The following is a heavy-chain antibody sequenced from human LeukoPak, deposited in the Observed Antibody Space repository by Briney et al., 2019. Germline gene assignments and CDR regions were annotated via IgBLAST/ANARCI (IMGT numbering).Heavy chain of an antibody. CDR1: GFTFSSYS. J-gene: IGHJ4*02. V-gene: IGHV3-21*01. Sequence: GGSLRLSCAVSGFTFSSYSMNWVRQAPGKGLEWVSSISSSGTYIFYADSVKGRCTISRDNAKNSLYLQINSLRADDTAVYYCARVDYADYAPNFDYWGQGTLVTVSS. D-gene: IGHD4-17*01. CDR3: ARVDYADYAPNFDY. CDR2: ISSSGTYI.